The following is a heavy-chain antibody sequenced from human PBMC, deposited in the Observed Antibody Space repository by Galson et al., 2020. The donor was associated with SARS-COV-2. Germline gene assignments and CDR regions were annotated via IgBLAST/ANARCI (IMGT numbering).Heavy chain of an antibody. D-gene: IGHD2-15*01. Sequence: SVKVSCKASGGTFSSYTISWVRQAPGQRLEWMGRIIPILGIANYAQKFQGRVTITADKSTSTAYMELSSLRAEDTAVYYCARSLCSGGSCYYDYWGQGTLVTVSS. CDR3: ARSLCSGGSCYYDY. CDR2: IIPILGIA. CDR1: GGTFSSYT. J-gene: IGHJ4*02. V-gene: IGHV1-69*02.